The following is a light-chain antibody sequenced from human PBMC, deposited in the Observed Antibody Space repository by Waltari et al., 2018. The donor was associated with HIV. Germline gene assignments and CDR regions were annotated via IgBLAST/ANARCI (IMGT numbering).Light chain of an antibody. J-gene: IGLJ1*01. CDR3: QTWDGSTYV. Sequence: SYDLVQPPSVSVSPGQTASITCSGDKLGIKYACWYQQKPGQSPVLVIYHDNMRPSGIPARFSGSKSWNTATLTISGTQAMDEADYYCQTWDGSTYVFGTGTKVTVL. CDR2: HDN. CDR1: KLGIKY. V-gene: IGLV3-1*01.